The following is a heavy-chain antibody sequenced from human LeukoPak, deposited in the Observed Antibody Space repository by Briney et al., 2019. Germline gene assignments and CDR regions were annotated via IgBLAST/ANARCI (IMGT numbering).Heavy chain of an antibody. CDR3: AATAAGTLAFDI. CDR1: GFTFSSYS. V-gene: IGHV3-21*01. D-gene: IGHD6-13*01. Sequence: GGSLRLSCAASGFTFSSYSMNWVRQAPGKGLEWVSSISSSSSYIYYADSVKGRFTISRDNAKNSLYLQMNSLRAEDTAVYYCAATAAGTLAFDIWGQGTMVTVSS. J-gene: IGHJ3*02. CDR2: ISSSSSYI.